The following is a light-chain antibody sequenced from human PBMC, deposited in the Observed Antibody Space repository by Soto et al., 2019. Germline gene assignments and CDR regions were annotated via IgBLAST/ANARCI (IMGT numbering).Light chain of an antibody. CDR3: QQYKNWPAIT. CDR1: RSVSSN. J-gene: IGKJ5*01. CDR2: GPS. Sequence: EIVMTQSTATLSVSPGERATLSCRASRSVSSNLAWYQQKPGQAPRLLIYGPSTRATGIPARFSGSGSGTEFTLTISSLQSEDFAIYYCQQYKNWPAITFGQGTRLEIK. V-gene: IGKV3D-15*01.